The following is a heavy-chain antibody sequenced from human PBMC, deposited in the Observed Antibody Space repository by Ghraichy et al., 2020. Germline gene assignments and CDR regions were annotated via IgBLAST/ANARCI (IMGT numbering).Heavy chain of an antibody. CDR2: MRSKANSYAT. D-gene: IGHD2-2*01. J-gene: IGHJ4*02. CDR3: TRHWDCSSTSCYHYFDY. CDR1: GFTFSHSA. V-gene: IGHV3-73*01. Sequence: GGSLRLSCAASGFTFSHSAMRWVRQASGKGLEWVGRMRSKANSYATTYAASVEGRFTISRDDSKNTAYLQMNSLKTEDTAVYYCTRHWDCSSTSCYHYFDYWGQGTLVTDCS.